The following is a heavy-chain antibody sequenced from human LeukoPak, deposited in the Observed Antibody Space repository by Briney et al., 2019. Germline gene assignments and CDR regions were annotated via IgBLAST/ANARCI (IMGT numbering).Heavy chain of an antibody. V-gene: IGHV3-9*01. Sequence: PGRSLRLSCAASGFTFDDYAMHWVRQAPGKGLEWVSGISWNSGSIGYADSVKGRFTISRDNSKNTLYLQMNSLRAEDTAVYYCAKNAVVTAPLDYWGQGTLVTVSS. CDR2: ISWNSGSI. CDR3: AKNAVVTAPLDY. J-gene: IGHJ4*02. CDR1: GFTFDDYA. D-gene: IGHD2-21*02.